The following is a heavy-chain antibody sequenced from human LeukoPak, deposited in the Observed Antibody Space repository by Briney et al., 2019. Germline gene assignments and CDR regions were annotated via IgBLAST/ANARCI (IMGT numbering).Heavy chain of an antibody. Sequence: PGGSLLLSCAASGFPFSSYSMNGVRQAPGKGLEWVSSISSSSSYIYYAASVKRRFTISRDNAKNSLYLQMNSLRAEDTAVYYCARSPGSSSWYRDYWGQGTLVTVSS. J-gene: IGHJ4*02. CDR2: ISSSSSYI. CDR3: ARSPGSSSWYRDY. CDR1: GFPFSSYS. V-gene: IGHV3-21*01. D-gene: IGHD6-13*01.